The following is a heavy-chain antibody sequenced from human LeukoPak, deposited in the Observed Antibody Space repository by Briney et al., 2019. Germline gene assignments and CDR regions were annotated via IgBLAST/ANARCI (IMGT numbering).Heavy chain of an antibody. D-gene: IGHD3-9*01. CDR3: ARGNILTGYCFDF. J-gene: IGHJ4*02. CDR1: GGSITGYY. Sequence: SETLSLTCAVYGGSITGYYWSWIRQTPGRGLEWVGEIHYTGATSYNPSLKRRATISTDTSKNQFSLRLSSVTAADTAVYYCARGNILTGYCFDFWGQGALVTVSS. V-gene: IGHV4-34*01. CDR2: IHYTGAT.